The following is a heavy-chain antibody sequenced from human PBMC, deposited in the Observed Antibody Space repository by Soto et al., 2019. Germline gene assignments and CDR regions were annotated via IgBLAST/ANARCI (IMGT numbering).Heavy chain of an antibody. J-gene: IGHJ4*02. D-gene: IGHD3-9*01. CDR3: ARDLLRYFDWLLYPLDY. CDR1: DYTFTSYG. CDR2: ISAYNGNT. V-gene: IGHV1-18*01. Sequence: QVQLVQSGAEVKKPGASVKVSCKASDYTFTSYGISWVRQAPGQGLEWMGWISAYNGNTNYAQKLQGRVTMTTDTSTSTAYMELRSLRSDDTAVYYCARDLLRYFDWLLYPLDYWGQGTLVTVSS.